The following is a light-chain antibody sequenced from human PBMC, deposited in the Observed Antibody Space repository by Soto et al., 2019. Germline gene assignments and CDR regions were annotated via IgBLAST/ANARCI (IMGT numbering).Light chain of an antibody. CDR2: EGS. CDR3: CSYAGSSTFDVV. Sequence: QSGLTQPASVSGSPGQSITISCTGTCSDVGSYNLVSWYQQHPGKAPKLMIYEGSKRPSGVSNRFSGSKSGNTASLTISGLQAEDEADYYCCSYAGSSTFDVVFGGGTKLTVL. CDR1: CSDVGSYNL. V-gene: IGLV2-23*03. J-gene: IGLJ2*01.